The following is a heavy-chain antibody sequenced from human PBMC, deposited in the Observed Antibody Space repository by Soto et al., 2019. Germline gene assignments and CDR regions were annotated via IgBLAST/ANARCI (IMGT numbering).Heavy chain of an antibody. J-gene: IGHJ4*02. D-gene: IGHD3-22*01. CDR1: GGTFSSYA. V-gene: IGHV1-69*13. Sequence: SVKVSCKASGGTFSSYAISWVRQAPGQGLEWMGGIIPIFGTANYAQKFQGRVTITADESTSTAYMELSSLRSEDTAVYYCARDAHYYDSSGYFLPSYFDYWGQGTLVTVSS. CDR3: ARDAHYYDSSGYFLPSYFDY. CDR2: IIPIFGTA.